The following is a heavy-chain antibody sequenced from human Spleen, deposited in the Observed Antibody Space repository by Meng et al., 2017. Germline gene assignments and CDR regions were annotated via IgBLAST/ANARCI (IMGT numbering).Heavy chain of an antibody. CDR2: IDPNSGVT. CDR3: VRDEDISAAGKLFGDY. D-gene: IGHD6-13*01. CDR1: GYTFTAYY. V-gene: IGHV1-2*06. Sequence: QVQMLQSGAEVKKPGASVKVSCTPSGYTFTAYYIHWVRQAPGQGLDWMGRIDPNSGVTEYAQKFQGRVTVTGDTSISTAYMELSRLRSDDTAIYYCVRDEDISAAGKLFGDYWGQGTLVTVSS. J-gene: IGHJ4*02.